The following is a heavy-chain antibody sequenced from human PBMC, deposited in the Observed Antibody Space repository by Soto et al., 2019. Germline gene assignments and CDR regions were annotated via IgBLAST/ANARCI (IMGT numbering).Heavy chain of an antibody. Sequence: GGSLRLSCAASGFTFDDYAMHWVRQAPGKGLEWVSGISWNSGSIGYADSVKGRFTISRDNAKNSLYLQMNSLRAEDTALYYCAKDGAYGDLAENWFDPWGQGTLVTVSS. J-gene: IGHJ5*02. CDR3: AKDGAYGDLAENWFDP. CDR2: ISWNSGSI. D-gene: IGHD4-17*01. V-gene: IGHV3-9*01. CDR1: GFTFDDYA.